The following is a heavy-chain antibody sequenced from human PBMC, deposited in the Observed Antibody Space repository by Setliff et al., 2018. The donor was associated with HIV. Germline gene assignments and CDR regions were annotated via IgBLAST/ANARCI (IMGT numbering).Heavy chain of an antibody. CDR2: INPSGGST. CDR3: ARDYDILTGYTDYYYMDV. Sequence: ASVKVSCKASGGTFSSYGINWVRQAPGQGLEWMGGINPSGGSTSYAQKFQGRVTMTRDTSTSTVYMELSSLRSEDTAVYYCARDYDILTGYTDYYYMDVWGKGTTVTVSS. V-gene: IGHV1-46*01. J-gene: IGHJ6*03. D-gene: IGHD3-9*01. CDR1: GGTFSSYG.